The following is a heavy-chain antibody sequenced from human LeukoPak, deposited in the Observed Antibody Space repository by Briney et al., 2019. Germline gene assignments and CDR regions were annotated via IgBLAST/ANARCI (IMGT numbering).Heavy chain of an antibody. J-gene: IGHJ4*02. CDR2: IHHSGRT. D-gene: IGHD5-18*01. Sequence: SETLSLTCTVSGDSISSYYWSWIRQPPGKGLEWIGYIHHSGRTNHNPALTSRATISLDTSKNQFSLKLSSVTAADTAVYYCARHGAYSYAWDFFDYWGQGTLVTVTP. CDR3: ARHGAYSYAWDFFDY. CDR1: GDSISSYY. V-gene: IGHV4-59*08.